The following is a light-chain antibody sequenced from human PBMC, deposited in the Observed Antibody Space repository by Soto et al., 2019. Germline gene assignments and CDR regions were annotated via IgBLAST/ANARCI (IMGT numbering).Light chain of an antibody. CDR2: GAS. CDR1: QSVSSSY. CDR3: QQRSNWPGT. J-gene: IGKJ1*01. V-gene: IGKV3D-20*02. Sequence: IVLTQSPGALSLSPGERATLSCRSSQSVSSSYLAWYQQKPGQAPRLFSYGASSRATGIPDRFSGSGSGTDFTLTISSLEAKDFGVYYCQQRSNWPGTFGQGTKVDIK.